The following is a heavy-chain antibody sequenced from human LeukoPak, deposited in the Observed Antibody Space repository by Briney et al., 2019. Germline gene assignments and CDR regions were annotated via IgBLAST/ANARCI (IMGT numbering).Heavy chain of an antibody. CDR3: ARAILAAVGREDY. CDR1: GFTFSSYW. V-gene: IGHV3-7*04. D-gene: IGHD6-13*01. CDR2: IKQDGSEK. J-gene: IGHJ4*02. Sequence: PGGSLRLSCAASGFTFSSYWMSWVRQAPGKGLEWVANIKQDGSEKYYVDSVKGRITISGDNAKNSLYLQMNSLRAEDTAVYYCARAILAAVGREDYWGQGTLVTVSS.